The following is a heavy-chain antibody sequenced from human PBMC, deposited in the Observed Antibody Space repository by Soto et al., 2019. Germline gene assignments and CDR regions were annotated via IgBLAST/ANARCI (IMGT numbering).Heavy chain of an antibody. Sequence: QVQLQESGPGLVKPAQTLSLTCSVSGGSISGGVYYWRWIRQHPGKSLEWIGYIHHSNTYSNPSLKSRVTISADTSKNQLSLNLTSLAAADTAVYYCARAAVAGSWWCAPWGQGTLVTVSS. V-gene: IGHV4-31*03. CDR2: IHHSNT. J-gene: IGHJ5*02. CDR3: ARAAVAGSWWCAP. CDR1: GGSISGGVYY. D-gene: IGHD6-19*01.